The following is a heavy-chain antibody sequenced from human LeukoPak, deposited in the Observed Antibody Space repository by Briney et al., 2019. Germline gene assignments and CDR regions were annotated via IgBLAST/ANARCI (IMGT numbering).Heavy chain of an antibody. V-gene: IGHV3-30*19. CDR3: ANTYYAFWSGSF. CDR1: GFTFSDYG. J-gene: IGHJ4*02. Sequence: GGSLRLSCTASGFTFSDYGMHWVRQAPGKGLEWVTLISYDETTKYYADSVKGRFTISRDNSKNTVYLQMNSLRVEDTAVYYCANTYYAFWSGSFWGQGTLVTVSS. D-gene: IGHD3-3*01. CDR2: ISYDETTK.